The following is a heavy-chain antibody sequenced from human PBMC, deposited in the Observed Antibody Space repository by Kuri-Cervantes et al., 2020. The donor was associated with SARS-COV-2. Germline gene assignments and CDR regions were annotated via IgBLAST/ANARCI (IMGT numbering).Heavy chain of an antibody. CDR3: ARGGSLTEPPWGY. CDR1: GYTFTDYY. CDR2: IKVDSGVT. J-gene: IGHJ4*02. D-gene: IGHD3-16*01. V-gene: IGHV1-2*02. Sequence: ASVKVSCKASGYTFTDYYMHWVRQAPGQGLEWMGWIKVDSGVTSHAQKFQGRVTVTRDTSINTAYLDLTSLTSDDTAVYYCARGGSLTEPPWGYWGQGTLVTVSS.